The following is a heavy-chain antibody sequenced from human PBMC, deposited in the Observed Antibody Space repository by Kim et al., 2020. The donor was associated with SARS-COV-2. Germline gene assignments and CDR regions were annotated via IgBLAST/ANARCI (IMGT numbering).Heavy chain of an antibody. Sequence: GGSLRLSCAASGFTFGSDWMSWVRQAPGKGLEWVAKIKPDGSDKYYVDSVKGRFTISRDNGKNSLFLQMNSLRAEDTAVYYCAREVWWRLDYWGQGSLVSVSS. CDR2: IKPDGSDK. V-gene: IGHV3-7*01. CDR3: AREVWWRLDY. CDR1: GFTFGSDW. D-gene: IGHD2-21*01. J-gene: IGHJ4*02.